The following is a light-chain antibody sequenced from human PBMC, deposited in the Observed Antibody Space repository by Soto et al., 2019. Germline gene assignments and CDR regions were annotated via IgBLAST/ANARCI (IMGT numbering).Light chain of an antibody. CDR3: QQYNSYSWT. J-gene: IGKJ1*01. CDR1: QSISSW. CDR2: KAS. Sequence: DIRMSQSPATLSASVGARFTITGRASQSISSWLAWYQQKPGKVPKLLIYKASSLESGVPSRFSGSGSGTEFTLTISSLQPDDFAAYYCQQYNSYSWTFGQGTKVDIK. V-gene: IGKV1-5*03.